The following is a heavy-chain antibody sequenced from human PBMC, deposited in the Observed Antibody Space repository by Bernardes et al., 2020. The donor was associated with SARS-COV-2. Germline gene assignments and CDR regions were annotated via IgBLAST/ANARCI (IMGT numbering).Heavy chain of an antibody. CDR2: IYYSGST. V-gene: IGHV4-59*08. J-gene: IGHJ6*02. D-gene: IGHD2-21*01. CDR3: ARHPYIVGIDV. CDR1: GGSISSYY. Sequence: SETLSLTCTVSGGSISSYYWSWIRQPPGKGLEWIGYIYYSGSTNYNPSLKSRLTMSVDTSKNQFSVKLSSVTAADTAVYYCARHPYIVGIDVCGQGTTVTVSS.